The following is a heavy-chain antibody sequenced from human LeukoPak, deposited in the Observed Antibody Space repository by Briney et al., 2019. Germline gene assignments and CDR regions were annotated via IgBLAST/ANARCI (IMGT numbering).Heavy chain of an antibody. CDR1: GFPFSYYG. CDR2: ISSSSTFI. CDR3: ARARQDYYYMDV. V-gene: IGHV3-21*01. Sequence: GGSLRLSCAASGFPFSYYGMHWVRQAPGKGLEWVSSISSSSTFIYYADSLKGRFTISRDNAKNSLYLQMNSLRAEDTAVYYCARARQDYYYMDVWGKGTTVTISS. J-gene: IGHJ6*03.